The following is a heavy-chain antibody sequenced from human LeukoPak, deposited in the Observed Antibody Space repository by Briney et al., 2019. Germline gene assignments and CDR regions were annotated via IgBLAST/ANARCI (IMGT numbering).Heavy chain of an antibody. CDR2: ISSSSSAI. D-gene: IGHD2-15*01. J-gene: IGHJ4*02. V-gene: IGHV3-48*02. CDR1: GFTVISNY. CDR3: AQKGGTDH. Sequence: PGGSLRLSCAASGFTVISNYMNWVRQAPGKGLEWISYISSSSSAIYYADSVKGRFTISRDNGKNSLYLQMNSLRDEDTAVYYCAQKGGTDHWGQGTLVTVSS.